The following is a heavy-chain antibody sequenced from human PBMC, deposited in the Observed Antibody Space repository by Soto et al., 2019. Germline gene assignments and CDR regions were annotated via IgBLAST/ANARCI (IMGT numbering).Heavy chain of an antibody. V-gene: IGHV3-30*18. CDR1: GFTFSSYG. Sequence: QVQLVESGGGVVQPGRSLRLSCAASGFTFSSYGMHWVRQAPGKGLEWVAVISYDGSNKYYADSVKGRFTISRDNSKNTLYLQMNSLRAEDTAVYYCAKDRTIFGVVISAFDYWGQGTLVTVSS. J-gene: IGHJ4*02. D-gene: IGHD3-3*01. CDR3: AKDRTIFGVVISAFDY. CDR2: ISYDGSNK.